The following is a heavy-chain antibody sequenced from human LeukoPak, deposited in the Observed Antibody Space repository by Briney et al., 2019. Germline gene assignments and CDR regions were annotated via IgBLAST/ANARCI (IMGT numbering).Heavy chain of an antibody. CDR1: AFTVSNNY. D-gene: IGHD6-19*01. V-gene: IGHV3-53*01. CDR2: IYNSGST. CDR3: ARGVTNIAVGDY. J-gene: IGHJ4*02. Sequence: QSGRSLRLSCAASAFTVSNNYMSWVRQAPGKGLEWVSIIYNSGSTYYADSVKGRFIISRDNSKNTLFLQMNSLRAEDTAIYYCARGVTNIAVGDYWGQGTLVTVSS.